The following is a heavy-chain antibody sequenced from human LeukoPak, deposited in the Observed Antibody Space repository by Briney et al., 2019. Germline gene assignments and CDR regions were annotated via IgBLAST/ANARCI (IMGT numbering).Heavy chain of an antibody. Sequence: SETLSLTCAVYGGSFSGYYWSWIRQPPGKGLEWIGEINHSGSTNYNPSLKSRVTISVDTSKNQFPLKLSSVTAADTAVYYCARVGDYVWGSYRLSYYFDYWGQGTLVTVSS. CDR1: GGSFSGYY. V-gene: IGHV4-34*01. J-gene: IGHJ4*02. D-gene: IGHD3-16*02. CDR3: ARVGDYVWGSYRLSYYFDY. CDR2: INHSGST.